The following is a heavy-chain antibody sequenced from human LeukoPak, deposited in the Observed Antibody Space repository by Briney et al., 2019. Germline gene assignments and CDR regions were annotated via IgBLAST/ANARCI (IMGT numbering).Heavy chain of an antibody. CDR3: ARLYIGSFDD. Sequence: GESLKISCKGSGYIFTNHWIGRVRQMPGKGLEWMGVIYPGDFDTRYSPSFQGQVTISADKSISTAYLQWSSLKASDTAMYYCARLYIGSFDDWGQGTLVTVSS. D-gene: IGHD1-26*01. V-gene: IGHV5-51*01. CDR1: GYIFTNHW. CDR2: IYPGDFDT. J-gene: IGHJ4*02.